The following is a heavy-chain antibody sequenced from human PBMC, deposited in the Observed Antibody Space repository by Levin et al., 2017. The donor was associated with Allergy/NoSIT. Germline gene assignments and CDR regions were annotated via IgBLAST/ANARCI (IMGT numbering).Heavy chain of an antibody. CDR3: ARDRTEGNYFDY. Sequence: GSLRLSCAASGFTLSSYWMHWVRQAPGKGLVWVSHINTDGSTTNYADSVKGRFTISRDNAKNTLYLQMNSLRVEDTAVYYCARDRTEGNYFDYWGQGTLVTVSS. CDR1: GFTLSSYW. J-gene: IGHJ4*02. D-gene: IGHD3/OR15-3a*01. CDR2: INTDGSTT. V-gene: IGHV3-74*01.